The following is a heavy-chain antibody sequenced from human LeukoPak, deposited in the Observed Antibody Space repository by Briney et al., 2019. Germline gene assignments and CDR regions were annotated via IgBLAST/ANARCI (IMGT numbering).Heavy chain of an antibody. CDR3: ARAPYYYDSSGYYYYFDY. J-gene: IGHJ4*02. Sequence: PGGSLRLSCAASGFTFSTCAMTWVRQAPGKGLEWVSSISGNGGATYNADSVKGRFTIPRDNSKNTLYLQMNSLRAEDTAVYYCARAPYYYDSSGYYYYFDYWGQGTLVTVSS. CDR1: GFTFSTCA. D-gene: IGHD3-22*01. V-gene: IGHV3-23*01. CDR2: ISGNGGAT.